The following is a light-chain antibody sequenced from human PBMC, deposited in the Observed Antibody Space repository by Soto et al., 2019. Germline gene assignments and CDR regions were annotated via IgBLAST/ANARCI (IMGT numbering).Light chain of an antibody. CDR1: ESVGSPN. CDR3: QHYGSSPRT. V-gene: IGKV3-20*01. J-gene: IGKJ3*01. CDR2: DVS. Sequence: EVVLRQSPATLSLSPGEGATLSCSASESVGSPNLACYQQTPGPAPRLLFYDVSRRATGVPDRFSGSGSGADFTLTISRLEPEDFAVYYCQHYGSSPRTFGPGTKVDIK.